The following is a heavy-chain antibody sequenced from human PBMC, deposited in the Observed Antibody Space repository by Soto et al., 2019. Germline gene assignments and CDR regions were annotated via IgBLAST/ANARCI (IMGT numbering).Heavy chain of an antibody. J-gene: IGHJ5*02. CDR2: INHSGST. Sequence: SSETLSLTCAVYGGSFSGYYWSWIRQPPGKGLEWIGEINHSGSTNHNPSLKSRVTISVDTSKNQFSLKLSSVTAADTAVYYCARGRYYYGPGSYGRFDPWGQGTLVTVSS. CDR1: GGSFSGYY. D-gene: IGHD3-10*01. V-gene: IGHV4-34*01. CDR3: ARGRYYYGPGSYGRFDP.